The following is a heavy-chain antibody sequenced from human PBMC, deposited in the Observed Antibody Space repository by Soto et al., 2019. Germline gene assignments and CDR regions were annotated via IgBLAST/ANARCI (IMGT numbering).Heavy chain of an antibody. D-gene: IGHD3-3*01. Sequence: QVQLVKSGGGVVQPGRSLRLSCAASGFTFRSYAMHWVRQAPGKGLEWVAVISYDGNNEYYADSVRGRFTISRDNSKNTLYLQINSVRVDDTAVYYCAKDLFAMNGFDMWGQGTMVTVSS. CDR1: GFTFRSYA. J-gene: IGHJ3*02. CDR3: AKDLFAMNGFDM. CDR2: ISYDGNNE. V-gene: IGHV3-30*18.